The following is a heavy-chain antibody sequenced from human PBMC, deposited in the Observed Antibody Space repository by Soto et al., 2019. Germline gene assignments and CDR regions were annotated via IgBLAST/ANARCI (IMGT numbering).Heavy chain of an antibody. CDR1: GGSISSYY. CDR3: AREPNYDFWSGYLPNNWFDP. D-gene: IGHD3-3*01. J-gene: IGHJ5*02. V-gene: IGHV4-59*01. CDR2: IYYSGST. Sequence: PSETLALTCTVSGGSISSYYWSWIRQPPGKGLEWIGYIYYSGSTNYNPSLKSRVTISVDTSKNQFSLKLSSVTAADTAVYYCAREPNYDFWSGYLPNNWFDPWGQGTLVTVSS.